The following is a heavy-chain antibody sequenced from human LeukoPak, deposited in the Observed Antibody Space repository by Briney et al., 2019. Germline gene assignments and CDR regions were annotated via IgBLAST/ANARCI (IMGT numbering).Heavy chain of an antibody. CDR3: ARETYDILTGYSSY. V-gene: IGHV3-48*01. J-gene: IGHJ4*02. CDR2: ISSSSSTI. Sequence: GGSLRLSCAASGFTFSSYSMNWVRQAPGKGLEWVSYISSSSSTIYYADSVKGRFTISRDNAKNSLYLQMNSLRAEDTAVYYCARETYDILTGYSSYWGQGTLVTVSS. D-gene: IGHD3-9*01. CDR1: GFTFSSYS.